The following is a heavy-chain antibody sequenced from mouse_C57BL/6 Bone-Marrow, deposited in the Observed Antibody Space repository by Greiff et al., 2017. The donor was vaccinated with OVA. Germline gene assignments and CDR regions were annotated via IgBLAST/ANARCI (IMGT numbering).Heavy chain of an antibody. V-gene: IGHV1-64*01. CDR3: ARWGVWFAY. Sequence: QVQLQQSGAELVKPGASVKLSCKASGYTFTSYWMHWVKQRPGQGLEWIGMIHPNSGSTNYNEKSKSKTTMTVDKSSSTAYMQLSSLTSEDSAVYYCARWGVWFAYWGQGTLVTVSA. J-gene: IGHJ3*01. CDR1: GYTFTSYW. CDR2: IHPNSGST.